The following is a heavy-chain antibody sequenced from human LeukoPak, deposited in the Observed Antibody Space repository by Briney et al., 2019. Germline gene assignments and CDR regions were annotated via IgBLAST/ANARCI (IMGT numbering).Heavy chain of an antibody. Sequence: GMSLRLSCGASGFTFRSYGMYWVRQAPGKGLEWVAVIWYDGTKEYCADSVNGRFSISRDNSKNTLFLQMNSLRAEDTAVYYCARVRGRNYGSGSYASLDVWGKGTTVTVSS. CDR1: GFTFRSYG. CDR3: ARVRGRNYGSGSYASLDV. J-gene: IGHJ6*04. D-gene: IGHD3-10*01. V-gene: IGHV3-33*07. CDR2: IWYDGTKE.